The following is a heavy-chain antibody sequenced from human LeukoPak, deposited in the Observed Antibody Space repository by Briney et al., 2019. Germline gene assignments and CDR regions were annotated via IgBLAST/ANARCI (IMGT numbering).Heavy chain of an antibody. CDR2: IYYSGST. CDR3: ARHGNYDFWSGSYFDY. Sequence: SSETLSLTCTVSGGSISSSSYDWGWIRQPPGKGLEWIGSIYYSGSTYYNPSLKRRVTISVDTSKNQFSLKLSSVTAADTAVYYCARHGNYDFWSGSYFDYWGQGTLVTVSS. J-gene: IGHJ4*02. CDR1: GGSISSSSYD. D-gene: IGHD3-3*01. V-gene: IGHV4-39*01.